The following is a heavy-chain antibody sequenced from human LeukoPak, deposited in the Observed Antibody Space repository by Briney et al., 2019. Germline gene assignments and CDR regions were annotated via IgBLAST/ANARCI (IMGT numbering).Heavy chain of an antibody. V-gene: IGHV1-18*01. CDR2: ISAYNGNT. D-gene: IGHD3-10*01. CDR1: GYTFTSYG. J-gene: IGHJ6*03. CDR3: ARMVSDAALGYYYFMDV. Sequence: ASVKVSCKASGYTFTSYGISWVRQAPGQGLEWMGWISAYNGNTNYAQKLQGRVTMTTDTSTSTAYMELSSLRSEDTAGFYCARMVSDAALGYYYFMDVWGKGTTVTVS.